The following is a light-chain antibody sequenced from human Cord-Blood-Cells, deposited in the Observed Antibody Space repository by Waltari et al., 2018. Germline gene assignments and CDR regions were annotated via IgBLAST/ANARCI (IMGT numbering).Light chain of an antibody. V-gene: IGLV1-47*01. J-gene: IGLJ1*01. CDR3: AAWDDSLSGYV. CDR2: RNN. CDR1: SSNIGSNY. Sequence: QSVLTQPPSASGTPGQRVTISCSGSSSNIGSNYVYWYQQLPGTAPKLLIYRNNQRPSGGPDRFSGSNSGTSASLAISGLRSEDEADYYCAAWDDSLSGYVFGTGTKVTVL.